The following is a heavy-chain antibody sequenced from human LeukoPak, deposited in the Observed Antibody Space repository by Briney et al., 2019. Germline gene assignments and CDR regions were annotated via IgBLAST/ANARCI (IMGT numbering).Heavy chain of an antibody. J-gene: IGHJ5*02. Sequence: GASVKVSCKASGYTFTSYYMHWVRQAPGQGLEWMGIINPSGGSSSYAQKFQGRVTITGDTSASTAYMELSSLRSEDTAVYYCARGGRVLWFGLNWFDPWGQGTLVTVSS. CDR2: INPSGGSS. CDR3: ARGGRVLWFGLNWFDP. CDR1: GYTFTSYY. D-gene: IGHD3-10*01. V-gene: IGHV1-46*01.